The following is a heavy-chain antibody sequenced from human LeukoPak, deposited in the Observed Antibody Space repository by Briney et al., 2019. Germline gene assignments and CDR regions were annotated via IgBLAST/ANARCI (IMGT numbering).Heavy chain of an antibody. D-gene: IGHD5-12*01. CDR2: VSGHNGNP. J-gene: IGHJ4*02. CDR3: ARARGYSGYANDY. CDR1: GYTFSNYG. V-gene: IGHV1-18*01. Sequence: VKVSCKASGYTFSNYGINWVRQAPGQGLEWMGWVSGHNGNPNYAQKFRDRVSMTTDTSTSTAYMELRSLRSEDTAVYYCARARGYSGYANDYWGQGTLVTVSS.